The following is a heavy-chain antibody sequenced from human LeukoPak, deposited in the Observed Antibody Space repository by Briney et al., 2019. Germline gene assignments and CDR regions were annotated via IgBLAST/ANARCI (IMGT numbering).Heavy chain of an antibody. CDR2: INPNSGGT. CDR3: ARGTSSSFFFDY. Sequence: ASVKVSCKASGYTFTGYYMHWVRQAPGQGLEWMGWINPNSGGTNYAQRFQGRVTMTRDTSISTAYMELSRLRSDDTAVYYCARGTSSSFFFDYWGQGTLVTVSS. CDR1: GYTFTGYY. V-gene: IGHV1-2*02. D-gene: IGHD6-6*01. J-gene: IGHJ4*02.